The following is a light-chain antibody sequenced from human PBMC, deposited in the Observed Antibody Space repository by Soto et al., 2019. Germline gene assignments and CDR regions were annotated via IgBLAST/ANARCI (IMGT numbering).Light chain of an antibody. J-gene: IGKJ3*01. CDR3: QQSYGNPG. V-gene: IGKV1-39*01. Sequence: DIQMTQSPSSLSASVGDRVTITCRASQSIGFFLNWYHQKPGKAPKLLIYAASSLQSGVPSRFSGSGSGTDFTLTITSPQPEDFGTYYCQQSYGNPGFAPGTKVDIK. CDR2: AAS. CDR1: QSIGFF.